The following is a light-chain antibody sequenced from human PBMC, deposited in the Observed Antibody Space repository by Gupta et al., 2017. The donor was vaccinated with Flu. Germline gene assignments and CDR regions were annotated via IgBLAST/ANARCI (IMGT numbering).Light chain of an antibody. V-gene: IGKV1-5*03. J-gene: IGKJ1*01. Sequence: DIQMTQSPSTLSASVGDRVTITCRASQSISSWLAWYQQKPGKAPKLLIYKASSLERGVPSRFSGSRSGTEFTLTISSLQPDDFATYYCQQYNSYSPWTFGQGTKVEIK. CDR2: KAS. CDR1: QSISSW. CDR3: QQYNSYSPWT.